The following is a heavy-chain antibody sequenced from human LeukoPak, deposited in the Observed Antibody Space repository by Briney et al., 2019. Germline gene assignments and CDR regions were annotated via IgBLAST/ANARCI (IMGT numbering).Heavy chain of an antibody. CDR1: GFSVSTDY. Sequence: GGSLRLSCAASGFSVSTDYISWVRQAPGKGLEWVSLIYGSTSADYADSVKGRFTISRDTSMNTVYLQMNSLRAEDTAVYYCARLNFGDDYWGQGTLVTVSS. CDR3: ARLNFGDDY. D-gene: IGHD4-17*01. J-gene: IGHJ4*02. V-gene: IGHV3-66*01. CDR2: IYGSTSA.